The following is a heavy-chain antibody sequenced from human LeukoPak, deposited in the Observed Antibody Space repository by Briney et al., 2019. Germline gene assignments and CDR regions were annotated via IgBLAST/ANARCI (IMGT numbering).Heavy chain of an antibody. V-gene: IGHV4-39*07. Sequence: SETLSLTCTVSGGSISSSSYYWGWILEPPGKGLEWIGSIYYSGSTYYNPSLKSRVTRSVDTSKNQFSLKLSSVTAADTAVYYGVMCYDYWGQGTLVTVSS. J-gene: IGHJ4*02. CDR1: GGSISSSSYY. CDR2: IYYSGST. CDR3: VMCYDY. D-gene: IGHD2-15*01.